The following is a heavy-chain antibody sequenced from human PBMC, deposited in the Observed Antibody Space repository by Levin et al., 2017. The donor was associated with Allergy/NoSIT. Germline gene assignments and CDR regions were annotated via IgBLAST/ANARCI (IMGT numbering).Heavy chain of an antibody. CDR3: ARVKPAAIVYFDY. CDR1: GGSISSSNW. CDR2: IYHSGST. Sequence: PSETLSLTCAVSGGSISSSNWWSWVRQPPGKGLEWIGEIYHSGSTNYNPSLKSRVTISVDKSKNQFSLKLSSVTAADTAVYYCARVKPAAIVYFDYWGQGTLVTVSS. D-gene: IGHD2-2*02. V-gene: IGHV4-4*02. J-gene: IGHJ4*02.